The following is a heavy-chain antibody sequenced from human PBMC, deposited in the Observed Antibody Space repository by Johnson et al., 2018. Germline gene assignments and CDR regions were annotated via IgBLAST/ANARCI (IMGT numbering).Heavy chain of an antibody. CDR1: GFTFSKYA. V-gene: IGHV3-23*01. CDR3: AREMGVYGSGSHDAFDI. Sequence: EVQLLESGGGLVQPGGSLRLSCAASGFTFSKYAMGWVRQDPEKGLEWVSEISGIGVSGSGGSAYYADSVKGGFTIPRDNSKNTLYLQMNSLRAEDTAVYYCAREMGVYGSGSHDAFDIWGQGTMVIVSS. D-gene: IGHD3-10*01. J-gene: IGHJ3*02. CDR2: VSGSGGSA.